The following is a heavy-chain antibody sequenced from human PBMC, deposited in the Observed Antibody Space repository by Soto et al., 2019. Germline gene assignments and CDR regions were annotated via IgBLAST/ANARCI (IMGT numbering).Heavy chain of an antibody. D-gene: IGHD3-3*01. Sequence: SVKVSCKASGGTFSSYAISWVRQAPGQGLEWMGGIIPIFGTANYAQKFQGRVTITADKSTSTTYMELSSLRSEDTAVYYCARDLTQYYDFWSGPGPWGQGTLVTVSS. V-gene: IGHV1-69*06. CDR2: IIPIFGTA. J-gene: IGHJ5*02. CDR3: ARDLTQYYDFWSGPGP. CDR1: GGTFSSYA.